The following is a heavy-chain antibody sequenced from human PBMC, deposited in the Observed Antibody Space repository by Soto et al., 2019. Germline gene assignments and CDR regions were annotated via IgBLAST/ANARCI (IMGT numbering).Heavy chain of an antibody. CDR2: IRGNGDPP. D-gene: IGHD5-12*01. J-gene: IGHJ4*02. CDR1: GFTFSSYA. CDR3: VKSRGGNNFDFFD. Sequence: GGSLRLSCSASGFTFSSYAMHWVRRAPGKGLEYVSGIRGNGDPPFYADSVKGRFTISRDNSKNTLYLQMSSLSADDTAVYYCVKSRGGNNFDFFDWGQGALVTVSS. V-gene: IGHV3-64D*06.